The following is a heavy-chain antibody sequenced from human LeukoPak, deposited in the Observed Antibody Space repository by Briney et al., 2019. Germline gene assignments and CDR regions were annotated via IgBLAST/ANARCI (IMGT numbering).Heavy chain of an antibody. CDR2: IKQDGSDK. D-gene: IGHD1-14*01. J-gene: IGHJ4*02. V-gene: IGHV3-7*01. Sequence: GGSLRLSCAASGFTFNFYWMSWVRQAPGKGLEWVGNIKQDGSDKNYMDSVKGRFTISRDNTKNSVYLQMSSLRAEDTAVYYCAREVWGPEYWGQGTLVTVSS. CDR1: GFTFNFYW. CDR3: AREVWGPEY.